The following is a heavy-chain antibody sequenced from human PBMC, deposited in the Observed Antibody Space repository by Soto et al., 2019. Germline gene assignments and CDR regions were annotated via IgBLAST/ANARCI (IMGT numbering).Heavy chain of an antibody. V-gene: IGHV3-33*01. CDR2: IWYDGSNK. CDR1: GFTFSSYG. Sequence: GGSLRLSCAASGFTFSSYGMHWVRQAPGKGLEWVAVIWYDGSNKYYADSVKGRFTISRDNSKNTLYLQMNSLRAEDTAVYYSARERSSLDAFDIWGQGTMVTVSS. D-gene: IGHD6-13*01. CDR3: ARERSSLDAFDI. J-gene: IGHJ3*02.